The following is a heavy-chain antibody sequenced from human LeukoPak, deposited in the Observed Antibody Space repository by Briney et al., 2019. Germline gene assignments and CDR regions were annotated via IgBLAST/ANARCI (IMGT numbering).Heavy chain of an antibody. CDR2: INPSGGST. J-gene: IGHJ3*02. V-gene: IGHV1-46*01. CDR1: GYTFTSYY. Sequence: GASVKVSCKASGYTFTSYYMHWVRQAPGQGLEWMGIINPSGGSTSYAQKFQGRVTMTRDTSTSTVYMELSSLRSEDTAVYYCARESALMVVPARAGAFDIWGQGTMVTVSS. D-gene: IGHD2-2*01. CDR3: ARESALMVVPARAGAFDI.